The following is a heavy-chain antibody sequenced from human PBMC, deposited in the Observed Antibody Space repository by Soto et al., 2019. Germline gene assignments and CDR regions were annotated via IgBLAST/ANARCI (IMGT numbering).Heavy chain of an antibody. D-gene: IGHD2-21*01. J-gene: IGHJ4*02. Sequence: EVQLVESGGGLVQPGGSLRLSCAASGFTFSSYWMSWVRQAPGKGLEWVTNIKQDGSEKYYVDSVKGRFTISRDNAKNSLYLQMNSLRAEDTAVYYCAREGSGGEIDYWGQGTLVTVSS. CDR3: AREGSGGEIDY. CDR1: GFTFSSYW. CDR2: IKQDGSEK. V-gene: IGHV3-7*01.